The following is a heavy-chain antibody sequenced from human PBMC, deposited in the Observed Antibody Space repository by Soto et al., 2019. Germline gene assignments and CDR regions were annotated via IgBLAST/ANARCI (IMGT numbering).Heavy chain of an antibody. J-gene: IGHJ4*02. Sequence: GGSLRLSCAASGFTFSSYGMHWVRQAPGKGLEWVAVISYDGSNKYYADSVKGRFTISRDNSKNTLYLQMNSLRAEDTAVYYCAKSLSGGEQLALDYWGQGTLVTVS. CDR2: ISYDGSNK. V-gene: IGHV3-30*18. CDR1: GFTFSSYG. CDR3: AKSLSGGEQLALDY. D-gene: IGHD6-6*01.